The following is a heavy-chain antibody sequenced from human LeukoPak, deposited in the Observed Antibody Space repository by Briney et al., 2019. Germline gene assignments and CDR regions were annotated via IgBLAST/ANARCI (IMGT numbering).Heavy chain of an antibody. V-gene: IGHV3-21*01. D-gene: IGHD3-3*01. Sequence: PGGSLRLSCAASGFTFSSYSMNWVRQAPGKGLEWVSSISSSSSYIYYADSVKGRFTISRDNAKNSLYLQMNSLRAEDRAVYYCARVRGDYGFLSDYWGQGTLVTVSS. CDR3: ARVRGDYGFLSDY. CDR2: ISSSSSYI. J-gene: IGHJ4*02. CDR1: GFTFSSYS.